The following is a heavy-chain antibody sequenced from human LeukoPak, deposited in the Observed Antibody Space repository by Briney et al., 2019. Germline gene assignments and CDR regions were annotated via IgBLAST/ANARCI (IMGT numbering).Heavy chain of an antibody. Sequence: PGGSLRLSCAASGFSFSNYGMHWVRQAPGKGLEWVAVIWYDGTNIYYADSVKGRFTISRDTSTNTLHLQMNSLGDEDTAVYYCARVGSGGNFYAYDIWGQGTKVTVSS. CDR2: IWYDGTNI. J-gene: IGHJ3*02. CDR3: ARVGSGGNFYAYDI. V-gene: IGHV3-33*01. D-gene: IGHD1-26*01. CDR1: GFSFSNYG.